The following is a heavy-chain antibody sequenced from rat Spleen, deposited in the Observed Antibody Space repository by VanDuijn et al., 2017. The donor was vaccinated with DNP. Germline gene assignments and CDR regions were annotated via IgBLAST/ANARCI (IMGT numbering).Heavy chain of an antibody. D-gene: IGHD1-7*01. CDR3: ATHRLRVFHY. J-gene: IGHJ2*01. V-gene: IGHV5-29*01. Sequence: EVKLVESGGGLVQPGRSLKLSCVASGFTFSNFGMAWVRQSPKKGLEWVGNIMDDGSGTYYRDSVKGRFTISRDNAKSTLYLQMDSLRSEDTATYYCATHRLRVFHYWGQGVMVTVSS. CDR2: IMDDGSGT. CDR1: GFTFSNFG.